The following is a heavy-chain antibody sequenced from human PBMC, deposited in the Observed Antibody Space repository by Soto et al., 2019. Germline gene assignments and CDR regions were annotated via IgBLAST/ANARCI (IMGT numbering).Heavy chain of an antibody. CDR3: ARAGRDYYGSGPNWFDP. V-gene: IGHV3-48*02. Sequence: PGWSLRLSCAASGFTFSSYSMNWVRQAPGKGLEWVSYISSSSSTIYYADSVKGRFTISRDNAKNSLYLQMNSLRDEDTAVYYCARAGRDYYGSGPNWFDPWGQGTLVTVSS. D-gene: IGHD3-10*01. J-gene: IGHJ5*02. CDR1: GFTFSSYS. CDR2: ISSSSSTI.